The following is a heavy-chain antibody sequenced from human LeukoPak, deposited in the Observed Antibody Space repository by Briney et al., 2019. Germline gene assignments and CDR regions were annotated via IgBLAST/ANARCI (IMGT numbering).Heavy chain of an antibody. CDR2: IYYSGST. Sequence: PSETLSLSCTVSGGSISSYYWSWIGQPPGKGLEWIGYIYYSGSTNYNPSLKSRVTISVDTSKNQFSLKLSSVTAADTAVYYCASSLEGSFDYWGQGTLVTVSS. CDR3: ASSLEGSFDY. V-gene: IGHV4-59*01. J-gene: IGHJ4*02. D-gene: IGHD3-10*01. CDR1: GGSISSYY.